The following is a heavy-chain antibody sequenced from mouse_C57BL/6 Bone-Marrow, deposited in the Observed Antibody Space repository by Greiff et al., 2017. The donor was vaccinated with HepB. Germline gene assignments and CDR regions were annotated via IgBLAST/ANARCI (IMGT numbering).Heavy chain of an antibody. CDR2: IYPGSGST. V-gene: IGHV1-55*01. J-gene: IGHJ4*01. CDR1: GYTFTSYW. Sequence: QVQLQQPGAELVKPGASVKMSCKASGYTFTSYWITWVKQKPGQGLEWIGDIYPGSGSTNYNEKFKSKATLTVDTSSSTAYMQLSSLTSEDSAVYYCARYPPILWLRQFFGAMDYWGQGTSVTVSS. CDR3: ARYPPILWLRQFFGAMDY. D-gene: IGHD2-2*01.